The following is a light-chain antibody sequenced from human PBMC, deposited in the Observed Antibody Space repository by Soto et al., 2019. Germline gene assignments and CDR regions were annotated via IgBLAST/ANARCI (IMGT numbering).Light chain of an antibody. J-gene: IGLJ1*01. V-gene: IGLV1-51*01. CDR2: DDD. Sequence: QSVLTQPPSASAAPGQKVTISCTGSSSNIGGNSVSWYQQLPGTAPKHLIYDDDKRPSGIPDRFSGSKSGTTATLGITGFQTGDEADYYCGSWGSSLSDYVFATGTKLTVL. CDR3: GSWGSSLSDYV. CDR1: SSNIGGNS.